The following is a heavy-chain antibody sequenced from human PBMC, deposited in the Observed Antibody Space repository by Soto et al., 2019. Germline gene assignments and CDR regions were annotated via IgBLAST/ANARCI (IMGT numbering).Heavy chain of an antibody. Sequence: QVQLVQSGAEVKKPGSSVKVSCKASGGTFSSYAISWVRQAPGQGLEWMGGIIPIFGTANYAQKFQGRVTIPADKSTSTAYMGLSSLRSEDTAVYYCARVRGLGYDYVWGSYRSRWFDPWGQGTLVTVSS. V-gene: IGHV1-69*06. CDR2: IIPIFGTA. J-gene: IGHJ5*02. D-gene: IGHD3-16*02. CDR1: GGTFSSYA. CDR3: ARVRGLGYDYVWGSYRSRWFDP.